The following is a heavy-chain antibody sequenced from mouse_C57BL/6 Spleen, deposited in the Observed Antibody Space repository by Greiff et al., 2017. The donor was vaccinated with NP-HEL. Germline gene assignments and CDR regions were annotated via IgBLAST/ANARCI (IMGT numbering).Heavy chain of an antibody. J-gene: IGHJ2*01. CDR1: GFTFSSYA. Sequence: EVKVVESGGGLVKPGGSLKLSCAASGFTFSSYAMSWVRQTPERRLDWVATISDGGSYTYYPDNVKGRFTISRDNAKNHLYLQMSHLKSEDTAMYYCARGMYTTVVLDYWGQGTTLTVSS. D-gene: IGHD1-1*01. CDR3: ARGMYTTVVLDY. V-gene: IGHV5-4*03. CDR2: ISDGGSYT.